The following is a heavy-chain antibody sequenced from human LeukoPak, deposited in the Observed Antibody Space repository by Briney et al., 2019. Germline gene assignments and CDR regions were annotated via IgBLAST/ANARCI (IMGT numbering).Heavy chain of an antibody. J-gene: IGHJ5*02. CDR2: ISSSSSYT. CDR1: GFTFSSYS. D-gene: IGHD2-2*01. Sequence: GGSLRLSCAASGFTFSSYSMNWVRQAPGKGLEWVSYISSSSSYTNYADSVKGRFTISRDNAKNSLYLQMNSLRAEDTAVYYCARGNTYCSSNSCRRNNWFDPWGQGTLVTVSS. CDR3: ARGNTYCSSNSCRRNNWFDP. V-gene: IGHV3-21*05.